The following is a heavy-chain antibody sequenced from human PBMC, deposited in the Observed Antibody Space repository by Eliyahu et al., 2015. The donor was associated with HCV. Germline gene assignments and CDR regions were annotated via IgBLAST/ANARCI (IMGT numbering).Heavy chain of an antibody. V-gene: IGHV1-46*01. CDR3: ARLTYGDYRAFDP. D-gene: IGHD4-17*01. CDR2: INPGSGRT. CDR1: GYTFTTNY. Sequence: QLVQSGAEVRKPGVSVKVSCKASGYTFTTNYIHWVRQAPGQGLEWMGIINPGSGRTTYAQNFKGRVTLTRDTSTSTVYMEVTSLGSDDTAVYYCARLTYGDYRAFDPWGQGTLVTVSS. J-gene: IGHJ5*02.